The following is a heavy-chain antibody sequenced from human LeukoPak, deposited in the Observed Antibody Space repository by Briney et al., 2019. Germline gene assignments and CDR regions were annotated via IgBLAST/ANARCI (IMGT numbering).Heavy chain of an antibody. V-gene: IGHV3-23*01. D-gene: IGHD3-3*01. J-gene: IGHJ4*02. Sequence: GGSLRLSCAASGFTFSNYTMSWVRQAPGKGLEWVSTISGSGGSTYYADSVKGQFTISRDNSKNTLYLQMNSLRAEDTAVYYCAKEEWLLAVYFDYWGQGTLVTVSS. CDR3: AKEEWLLAVYFDY. CDR1: GFTFSNYT. CDR2: ISGSGGST.